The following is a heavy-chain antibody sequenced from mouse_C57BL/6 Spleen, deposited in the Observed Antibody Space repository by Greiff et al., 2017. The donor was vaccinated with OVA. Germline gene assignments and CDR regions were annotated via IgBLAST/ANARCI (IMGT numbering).Heavy chain of an antibody. J-gene: IGHJ3*01. CDR2: INPNNGGT. CDR1: GYTFTDYY. V-gene: IGHV1-26*01. Sequence: EVQLQQSGPELVKPGASVKISCKASGYTFTDYYMNWVKQSHGKSLEWIGDINPNNGGTSYNQKFKGKATLTVDKSSSTAYMELRSLTSEDSAVYYCARSDSSGSFAYWGQGTLVTVSA. D-gene: IGHD3-2*02. CDR3: ARSDSSGSFAY.